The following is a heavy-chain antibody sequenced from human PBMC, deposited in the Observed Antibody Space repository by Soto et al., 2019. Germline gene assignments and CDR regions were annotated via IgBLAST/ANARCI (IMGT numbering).Heavy chain of an antibody. Sequence: EVQLLESGGDLVQPGRSLRLSCAASGFTFSGYAMSWVRQAPGKGLEWVSVIHGGGNSAYYADSVKGRFTISRDNSXEPLYLQMSSLRGEDTAVYYCAKNRRRVTTSWHFDYWGQGTLVTVSS. D-gene: IGHD4-17*01. V-gene: IGHV3-23*01. J-gene: IGHJ4*02. CDR1: GFTFSGYA. CDR3: AKNRRRVTTSWHFDY. CDR2: IHGGGNSA.